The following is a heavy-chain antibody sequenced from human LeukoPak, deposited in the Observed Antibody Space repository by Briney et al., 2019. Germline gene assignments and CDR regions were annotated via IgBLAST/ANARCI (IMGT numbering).Heavy chain of an antibody. D-gene: IGHD5-18*01. J-gene: IGHJ4*02. CDR2: INPDSGGT. Sequence: ASVTLSFTASGSTFTAYYIHWVRHAPGQGLEWMGWINPDSGGTNYAQKFHGRVTMTRDTSISTAYMDLSSLKSDDTAVYYCARIGDTYGYFYWGQGTLVTVSS. V-gene: IGHV1-2*02. CDR3: ARIGDTYGYFY. CDR1: GSTFTAYY.